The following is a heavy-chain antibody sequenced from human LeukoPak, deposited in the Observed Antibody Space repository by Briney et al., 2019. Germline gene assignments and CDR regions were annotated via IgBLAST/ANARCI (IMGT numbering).Heavy chain of an antibody. Sequence: PSQTLSLTCTVSGGSISSGGYYWSWIRQHPGKSLEWIGYIYYSGSTYYNPSLKSRVTISVDTSKNQFPLKLSSVTAADTAVYYCASSGQWLVRFDYWGQGTLVTVSS. CDR3: ASSGQWLVRFDY. D-gene: IGHD6-19*01. CDR2: IYYSGST. J-gene: IGHJ4*02. V-gene: IGHV4-31*03. CDR1: GGSISSGGYY.